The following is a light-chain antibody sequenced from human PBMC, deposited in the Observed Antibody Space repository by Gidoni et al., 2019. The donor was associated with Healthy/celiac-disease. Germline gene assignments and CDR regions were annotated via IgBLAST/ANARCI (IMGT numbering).Light chain of an antibody. Sequence: EIVLTQSPATLSLSPGERATLSCRASQSVSSYLAWYQQKPGQAPRLLIYDASNRATGIPARFSGSGSLTDFTLTISSLEPEDFAVYYCQQRSNWPPTFGPGIKVDIK. V-gene: IGKV3-11*01. CDR2: DAS. J-gene: IGKJ3*01. CDR3: QQRSNWPPT. CDR1: QSVSSY.